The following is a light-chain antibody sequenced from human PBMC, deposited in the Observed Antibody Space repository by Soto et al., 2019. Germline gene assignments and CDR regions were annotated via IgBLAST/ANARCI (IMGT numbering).Light chain of an antibody. J-gene: IGLJ1*01. CDR2: ANS. CDR1: SSNIGAGYD. Sequence: QSVLTQPPSVSGAPGQRVTISCTGSSSNIGAGYDVHWYQQFPGTAPKLLIYANSNRPSGVPDRFSASKSGTSASLAITGLQADDEADYYCQSYDTNRRVVFGTGTKLTVL. V-gene: IGLV1-40*01. CDR3: QSYDTNRRVV.